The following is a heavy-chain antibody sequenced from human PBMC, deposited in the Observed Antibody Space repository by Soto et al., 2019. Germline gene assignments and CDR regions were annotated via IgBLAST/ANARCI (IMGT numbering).Heavy chain of an antibody. CDR3: AKNGLSNSPSAIDS. V-gene: IGHV3-23*01. D-gene: IGHD2-8*01. Sequence: GGSLRLSCATSGFTFSSNGMSWVRQAPGKGLDWVSGISGSGRNTYYADSVKGRFTISRDNSKNTLFLQMNSLRAEDTAVYYCAKNGLSNSPSAIDSWGQGTLVTVSS. CDR2: ISGSGRNT. CDR1: GFTFSSNG. J-gene: IGHJ4*02.